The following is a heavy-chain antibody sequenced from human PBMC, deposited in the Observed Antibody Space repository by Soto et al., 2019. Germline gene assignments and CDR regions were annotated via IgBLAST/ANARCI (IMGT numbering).Heavy chain of an antibody. D-gene: IGHD1-26*01. V-gene: IGHV3-53*02. CDR3: ARHGIINSGRCCMDV. J-gene: IGHJ6*02. CDR1: GFTVSNTQ. CDR2: IYSDGST. Sequence: EVQLVESGGGLIQPGGSLRLSCAASGFTVSNTQMRWVRQAPGKGLEWVAVIYSDGSTYHADSVKGRFSISRDNSKNTLYLQMNSLRVEDTAVYYCARHGIINSGRCCMDVWGQGTTVTVS.